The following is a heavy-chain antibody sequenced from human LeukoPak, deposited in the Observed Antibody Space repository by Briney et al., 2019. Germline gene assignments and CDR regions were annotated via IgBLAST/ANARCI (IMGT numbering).Heavy chain of an antibody. Sequence: GGSLRLSCAASGFTVSSNYMSWVRQAPGKGLEWVSVIYSGGSTYYADSVKGRFTISRDNSKNTLYLQMNSLRAEDTAVYYCAREGIWFGELLPTDYWGQGTLVTVSS. CDR1: GFTVSSNY. CDR2: IYSGGST. J-gene: IGHJ4*02. V-gene: IGHV3-53*01. CDR3: AREGIWFGELLPTDY. D-gene: IGHD3-10*01.